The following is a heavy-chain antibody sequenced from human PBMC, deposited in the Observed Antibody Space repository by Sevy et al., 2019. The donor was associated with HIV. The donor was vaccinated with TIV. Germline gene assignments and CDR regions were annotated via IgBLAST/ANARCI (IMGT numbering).Heavy chain of an antibody. Sequence: GGCLRLSCVASGFNFRNFWMSWVRQAPGKGLERVADIKQDGSEAYYVDSVKGRFTISRDNAKNSLYLQMNSLRDEDTAMYFCVRDKELGASILDAWGQGTPVRISS. V-gene: IGHV3-7*03. J-gene: IGHJ5*02. D-gene: IGHD1-26*01. CDR3: VRDKELGASILDA. CDR2: IKQDGSEA. CDR1: GFNFRNFW.